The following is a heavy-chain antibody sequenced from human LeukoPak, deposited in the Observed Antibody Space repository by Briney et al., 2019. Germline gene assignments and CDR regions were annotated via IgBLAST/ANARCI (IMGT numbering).Heavy chain of an antibody. V-gene: IGHV3-43D*03. CDR3: AKSWNSGGVSIDY. J-gene: IGHJ4*02. CDR2: ISWDGGST. CDR1: GFTFDDYA. D-gene: IGHD1/OR15-1a*01. Sequence: GGSLRLSCAASGFTFDDYAMHWVRQAPGKGLEWVSLISWDGGSTYYADSVKGRFTISRDNSKNSLYLQMNSLRAEDTALYYCAKSWNSGGVSIDYWGQGTLVTVSS.